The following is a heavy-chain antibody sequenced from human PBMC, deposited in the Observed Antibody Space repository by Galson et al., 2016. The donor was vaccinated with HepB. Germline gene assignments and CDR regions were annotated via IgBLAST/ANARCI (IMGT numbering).Heavy chain of an antibody. CDR1: GFTFSSYG. J-gene: IGHJ4*02. Sequence: SLRLSCAASGFTFSSYGMHWVRQAPGKGLEWVAVISYDGSNKYYADSVKGRFTISRDNSKNTLYLQMNSLRAEDTAVYYCAKCRLSGYSYGRGFDYWGQGTLVTVSS. CDR3: AKCRLSGYSYGRGFDY. D-gene: IGHD5-18*01. CDR2: ISYDGSNK. V-gene: IGHV3-30*18.